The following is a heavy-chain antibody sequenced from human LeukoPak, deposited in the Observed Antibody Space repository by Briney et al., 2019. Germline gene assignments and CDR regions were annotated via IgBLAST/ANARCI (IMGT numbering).Heavy chain of an antibody. Sequence: SVKVSCKASGGTFSSYAISWVRQAPGQGLEWMGGIIPIFGTANYALKFQGRVTITADKSTSTAYMELSSLRSEDTAVYYCARVGEQQLVTNWGQGTLGTVSS. V-gene: IGHV1-69*06. D-gene: IGHD6-13*01. CDR2: IIPIFGTA. CDR3: ARVGEQQLVTN. J-gene: IGHJ4*02. CDR1: GGTFSSYA.